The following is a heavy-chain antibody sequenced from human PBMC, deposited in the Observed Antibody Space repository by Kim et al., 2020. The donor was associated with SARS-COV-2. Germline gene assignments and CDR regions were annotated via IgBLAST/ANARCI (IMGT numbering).Heavy chain of an antibody. CDR1: GGSISSYY. CDR3: ARGWRGYNWFDP. D-gene: IGHD3-10*01. CDR2: IYYSGST. V-gene: IGHV4-59*13. Sequence: SETLSLTCTVSGGSISSYYWSWIRQPPGKGLEWIGYIYYSGSTNYNPSLKSRVTISVDTSKNQFSLKLSSVTAADTAVYYCARGWRGYNWFDPWGQGTLVTVSS. J-gene: IGHJ5*02.